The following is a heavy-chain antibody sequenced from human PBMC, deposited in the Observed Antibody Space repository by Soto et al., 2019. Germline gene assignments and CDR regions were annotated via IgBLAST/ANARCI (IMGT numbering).Heavy chain of an antibody. Sequence: GGSLRLSCEASGFTFSRFSMNWVRLAPGKGLEWVSSISRTSSDRFYADSVKGRFTIFRDNAKDSLYLQMNSLRDDDTGVYYCARDRVPATLLDYFYGMDVWGQGTTVTVS. CDR1: GFTFSRFS. D-gene: IGHD2-21*02. V-gene: IGHV3-21*06. CDR3: ARDRVPATLLDYFYGMDV. J-gene: IGHJ6*02. CDR2: ISRTSSDR.